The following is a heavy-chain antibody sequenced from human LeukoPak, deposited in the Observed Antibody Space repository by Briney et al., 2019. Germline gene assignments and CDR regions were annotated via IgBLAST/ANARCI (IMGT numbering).Heavy chain of an antibody. D-gene: IGHD6-19*01. V-gene: IGHV4-59*08. CDR3: ARQRAVAGPYYYYMDV. CDR1: GGSISSHY. Sequence: SETLSLTCIVSGGSISSHYWSWIRQPPGKGLEWIGFIYYSGSTNYNPSFQSRVTISVDTSKSQFSLKLRSVTAADTAVYYCARQRAVAGPYYYYMDVWGKGTTVTVSS. CDR2: IYYSGST. J-gene: IGHJ6*03.